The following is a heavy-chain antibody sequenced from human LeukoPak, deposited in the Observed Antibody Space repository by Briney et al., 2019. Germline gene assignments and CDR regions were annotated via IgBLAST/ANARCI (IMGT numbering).Heavy chain of an antibody. J-gene: IGHJ4*02. CDR2: INTNTGNP. V-gene: IGHV7-4-1*02. Sequence: ASVKVSCKASGYTFTSYYMHWVRQVPGQGLEWMGWINTNTGNPTYAQDFTGRFVFSLDTSVSTAYLQISSLKAEDTAVYYCALDWGAANYYFDYWGQGTLVTVSS. CDR1: GYTFTSYY. CDR3: ALDWGAANYYFDY. D-gene: IGHD7-27*01.